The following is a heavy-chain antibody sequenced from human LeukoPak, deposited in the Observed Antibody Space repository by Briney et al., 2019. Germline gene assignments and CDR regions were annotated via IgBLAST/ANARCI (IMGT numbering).Heavy chain of an antibody. CDR1: GYSISSGYY. J-gene: IGHJ4*02. Sequence: SETLSLTCTVSGYSISSGYYWSWIRQPAGKGLEWIGRIYTSGSTNYNPSLKSRVTISVDTSKNQFSLKLSSVTAADTAVYYCARGAKYYYDSSGYRDLDYWGQGTLVTVSS. D-gene: IGHD3-22*01. V-gene: IGHV4-61*02. CDR3: ARGAKYYYDSSGYRDLDY. CDR2: IYTSGST.